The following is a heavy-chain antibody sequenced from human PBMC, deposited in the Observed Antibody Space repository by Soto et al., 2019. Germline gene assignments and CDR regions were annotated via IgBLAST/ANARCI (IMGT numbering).Heavy chain of an antibody. D-gene: IGHD3-3*01. J-gene: IGHJ1*01. CDR2: IKQDGSEK. V-gene: IGHV3-7*01. CDR3: ARERGSRSCDL. Sequence: EVQLVESGGGLVQPGGSLRLSCAVSGFTFSSYWMSWARQAPGKGLEWVANIKQDGSEKYYVDSVKGRFTVSRDNATNSLYLQMNSLRAEDTAVYYCARERGSRSCDLWGQGTLVTVSS. CDR1: GFTFSSYW.